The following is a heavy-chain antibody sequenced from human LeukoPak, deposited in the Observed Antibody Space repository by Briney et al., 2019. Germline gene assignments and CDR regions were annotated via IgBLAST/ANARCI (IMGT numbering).Heavy chain of an antibody. CDR2: IYYSGST. CDR1: GGTISSYY. V-gene: IGHV4-59*08. Sequence: PSETLSLTCTASGGTISSYYWSWIRQPPGKGLEWIGYIYYSGSTNYNPSLKSRVTITVETTKNQISLKLTYGTAAETTVYYCSGCSVGSAFDIWGQGSMVTVSS. CDR3: SGCSVGSAFDI. D-gene: IGHD2-15*01. J-gene: IGHJ3*02.